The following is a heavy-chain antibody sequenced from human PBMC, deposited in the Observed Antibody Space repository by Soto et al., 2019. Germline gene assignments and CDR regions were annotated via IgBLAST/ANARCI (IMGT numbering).Heavy chain of an antibody. CDR3: AAGGPRWLHSPFDY. CDR2: FDPEDGET. Sequence: QVQLLQSGAEVKKPGASVKVSCKVSGHTLTELSMHWVRQAPGRGLGWMGGFDPEDGETIFAQKFQGRVTMTEDTSTDSTYMELTSLRSEDPAVYYSAAGGPRWLHSPFDYWGQGTLVTISS. V-gene: IGHV1-24*01. D-gene: IGHD3-16*01. CDR1: GHTLTELS. J-gene: IGHJ4*02.